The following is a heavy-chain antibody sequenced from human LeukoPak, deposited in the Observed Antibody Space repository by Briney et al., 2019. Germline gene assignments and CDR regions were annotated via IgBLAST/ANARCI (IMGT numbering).Heavy chain of an antibody. V-gene: IGHV1-69*13. D-gene: IGHD2-2*01. CDR1: GGTFSSYA. CDR3: ARDWGCSSTSCSTGRFDP. Sequence: SVKGSCKASGGTFSSYAISWVRQAPGQGLEWMGGIIPIFGTANYAQKFQGRVTITADESTSTAYMELSSLRSEDTAVYYCARDWGCSSTSCSTGRFDPWGQGTLVTVSS. J-gene: IGHJ5*02. CDR2: IIPIFGTA.